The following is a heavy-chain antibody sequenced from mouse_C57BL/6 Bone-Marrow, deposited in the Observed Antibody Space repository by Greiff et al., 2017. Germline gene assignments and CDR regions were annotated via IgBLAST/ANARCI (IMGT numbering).Heavy chain of an antibody. CDR2: IDPSDSYT. Sequence: VQLQQSGAELVKPGASVKLSCKASGYTFTSYWMQWVKQRPGQGLEWIGEIDPSDSYTNYNQKFKGKATLTVDTSSSTAYMQLSSLTSEDSAVYYCARGYYDYDGYYFDYWGQGTTLTVSS. CDR3: ARGYYDYDGYYFDY. V-gene: IGHV1-50*01. D-gene: IGHD2-4*01. J-gene: IGHJ2*01. CDR1: GYTFTSYW.